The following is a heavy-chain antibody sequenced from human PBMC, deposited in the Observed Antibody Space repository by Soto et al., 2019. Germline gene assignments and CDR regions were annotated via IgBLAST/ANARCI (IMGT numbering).Heavy chain of an antibody. V-gene: IGHV3-23*01. CDR3: AKTTLSRGYDILTGYYIPYYFDY. CDR1: GFTVSSYA. Sequence: GGSLRLSCAASGFTVSSYAMSWVRQAPGEGLEWVSAISDSEGSTYYADSVKGRFTISRDNSRNTLYLQMNSLRAEDTAVYYCAKTTLSRGYDILTGYYIPYYFDYWGQGTLVTVSS. J-gene: IGHJ4*02. CDR2: ISDSEGST. D-gene: IGHD3-9*01.